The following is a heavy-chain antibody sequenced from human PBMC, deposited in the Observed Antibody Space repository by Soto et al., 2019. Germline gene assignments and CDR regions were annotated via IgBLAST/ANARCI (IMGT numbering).Heavy chain of an antibody. J-gene: IGHJ6*02. Sequence: SETLSLTCAVYGGSLSVYYWTWIRQPPGKGLEWIGEIYHSGSTNYSPSLKSRLTISVDTSKNQFSLKVSSVTAADTAVYYCESRKSTMIRGVEKYGTDVWGQGTTITFSS. CDR2: IYHSGST. CDR1: GGSLSVYY. CDR3: ESRKSTMIRGVEKYGTDV. D-gene: IGHD3-10*01. V-gene: IGHV4-34*01.